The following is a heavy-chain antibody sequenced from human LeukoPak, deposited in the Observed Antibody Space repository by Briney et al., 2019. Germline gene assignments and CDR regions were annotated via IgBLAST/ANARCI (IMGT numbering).Heavy chain of an antibody. J-gene: IGHJ4*02. CDR1: GYTFTSYY. D-gene: IGHD2-2*01. CDR2: INPSGGST. CDR3: ARVVRYCSSTSCPGGLRY. Sequence: ASVKVSCKASGYTFTSYYMHWVRQAPGQGLEWMGIINPSGGSTSYAHKFQGRVTMTRDTSTSTVYMELSSLRSEDTAVYYCARVVRYCSSTSCPGGLRYWGQGTLVTVSS. V-gene: IGHV1-46*03.